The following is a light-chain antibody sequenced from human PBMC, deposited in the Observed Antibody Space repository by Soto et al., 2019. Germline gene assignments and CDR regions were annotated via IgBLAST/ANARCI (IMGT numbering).Light chain of an antibody. V-gene: IGLV1-40*01. Sequence: QSVLTQPPSVSGAPGQRVTISCTGSSSNIGAYCVVHWYQQLPGAAPKLLIYGSTNRPSGVPDRFSGSKSGTSASLAITGLQAEDEADYYCQSYDNSLSAFVFGGGTKLTVL. CDR2: GST. CDR1: SSNIGAYCV. J-gene: IGLJ2*01. CDR3: QSYDNSLSAFV.